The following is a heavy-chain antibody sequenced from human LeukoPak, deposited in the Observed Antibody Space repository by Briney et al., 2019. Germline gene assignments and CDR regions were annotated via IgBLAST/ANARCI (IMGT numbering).Heavy chain of an antibody. D-gene: IGHD6-19*01. CDR2: ISYDGSNK. Sequence: GGSLRLSCAASGFTFSSYVMHWVRQAPGKGLEWVAVISYDGSNKYYADSVKGRFTISRDNSKNTLYLQMNSLRAEDTAVYYCAKALTSGWYLDAFNIWGQGTMVTVSS. J-gene: IGHJ3*02. CDR1: GFTFSSYV. CDR3: AKALTSGWYLDAFNI. V-gene: IGHV3-30-3*01.